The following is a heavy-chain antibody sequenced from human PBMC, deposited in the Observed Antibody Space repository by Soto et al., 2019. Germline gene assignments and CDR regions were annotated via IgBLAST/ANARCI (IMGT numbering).Heavy chain of an antibody. Sequence: SVKVSCKVSGGTDGTYSINWVRQAPGQGLEWMGAIIPILSTTNYAQRFQGRVTITADESTGTVYLELTSLKFEDTAVYYCASRAVAVTWFDPWGLGTLVTVSS. CDR2: IIPILSTT. CDR3: ASRAVAVTWFDP. V-gene: IGHV1-69*13. D-gene: IGHD6-19*01. CDR1: GGTDGTYS. J-gene: IGHJ5*02.